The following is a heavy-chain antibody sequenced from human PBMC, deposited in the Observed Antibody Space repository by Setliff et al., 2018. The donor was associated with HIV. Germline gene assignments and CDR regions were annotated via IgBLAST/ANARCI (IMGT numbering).Heavy chain of an antibody. CDR1: GFTFSTYG. J-gene: IGHJ5*02. Sequence: GGSLRLSCAASGFTFSTYGMHWVRQAPGKGLEWVALIWNNGGDKYYADSVKGRFTISGDNSKSTLYLQMDSLRVEDTAVYYCAKGIKWLAPWGQGTPVTVSS. V-gene: IGHV3-33*03. CDR2: IWNNGGDK. D-gene: IGHD3-10*01. CDR3: AKGIKWLAP.